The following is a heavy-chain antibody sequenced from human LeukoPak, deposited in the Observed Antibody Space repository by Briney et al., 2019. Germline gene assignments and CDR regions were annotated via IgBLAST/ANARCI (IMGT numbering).Heavy chain of an antibody. D-gene: IGHD2-21*02. V-gene: IGHV1-18*01. CDR3: AREVSAYCGGDCYSTNYYYYMDV. J-gene: IGHJ6*03. CDR2: ISAYNGNT. Sequence: GASVKVSCKASGYTFTSYGISWVRQAPGQGLEWMGWISAYNGNTNYAQKLQGRVTMTTDTSTSTAYMELRSLRSDDTAVYYCAREVSAYCGGDCYSTNYYYYMDVWGKGTTVTISS. CDR1: GYTFTSYG.